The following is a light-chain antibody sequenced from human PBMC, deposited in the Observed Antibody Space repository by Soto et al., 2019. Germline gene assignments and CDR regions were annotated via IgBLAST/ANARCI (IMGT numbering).Light chain of an antibody. CDR3: QQYNNWWT. J-gene: IGKJ1*01. V-gene: IGKV3-15*01. CDR2: GAS. CDR1: QSVDGN. Sequence: EIRMTQSPATLSVSPGERATLSCRASQSVDGNLAWYQQKPGQAPRLLIYGASTRATGISARFSGSGSGTEFTRTVSSLQSEDFGVYYCQQYNNWWTFGQGTKVDIK.